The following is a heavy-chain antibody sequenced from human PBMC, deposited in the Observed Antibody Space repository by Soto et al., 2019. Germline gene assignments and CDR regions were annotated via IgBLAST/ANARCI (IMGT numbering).Heavy chain of an antibody. CDR3: ARERENYDNSGYSSWFDP. CDR2: ISSNGGST. V-gene: IGHV3-64*04. D-gene: IGHD3-22*01. J-gene: IGHJ5*02. Sequence: SLRLSCSASRFAFSRYAVHWVRQAPGKGLEYVSAISSNGGSTYYADSVKGRFTISRDNSKNTLYVQMNSLRAEDTAVYYCARERENYDNSGYSSWFDPWGQGTLVTVSS. CDR1: RFAFSRYA.